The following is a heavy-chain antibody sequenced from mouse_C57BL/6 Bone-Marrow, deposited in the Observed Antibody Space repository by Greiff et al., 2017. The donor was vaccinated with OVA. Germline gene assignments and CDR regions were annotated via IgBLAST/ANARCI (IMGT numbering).Heavy chain of an antibody. CDR3: AFITTVVATYPKDFDV. CDR2: INPSNGGT. V-gene: IGHV1-53*01. CDR1: GYTFTSYW. Sequence: VHLQQPGTELVKPGASVKLSCKASGYTFTSYWMHWVKQRPGQGLEWIGNINPSNGGTNYNEKFKSKATLTVDKSSSTAYMQLSSLTSEDSAVYYCAFITTVVATYPKDFDVWGTGTTVTVSS. J-gene: IGHJ1*03. D-gene: IGHD1-1*01.